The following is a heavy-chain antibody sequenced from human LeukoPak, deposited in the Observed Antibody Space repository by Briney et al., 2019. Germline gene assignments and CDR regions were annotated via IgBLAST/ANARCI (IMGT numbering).Heavy chain of an antibody. CDR2: IYTSGST. J-gene: IGHJ5*02. CDR1: GGSISSYY. Sequence: SETLSLTCTVSGGSISSYYWSWIRQPAGKGLEWIGRIYTSGSTNYNPSLKSRVTISVDTSKNQFSLKLSSVTAADTAVYYCARGGTGTEYVNWFDPWGQGTLVTVSS. CDR3: ARGGTGTEYVNWFDP. D-gene: IGHD1-1*01. V-gene: IGHV4-4*07.